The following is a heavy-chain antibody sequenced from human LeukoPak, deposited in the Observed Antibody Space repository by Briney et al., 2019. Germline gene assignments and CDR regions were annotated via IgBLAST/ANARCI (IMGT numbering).Heavy chain of an antibody. CDR1: GFTFSSYG. Sequence: QPGGSLRLSCAASGFTFSSYGMHWVRQAPGKGLEWVAFIRYDGSSKYYADSVKGRFTISRDNSKNTLYLQINSLRAEDTAVYYCAKGTLLKGTVDYWGQGTLVTVSS. CDR3: AKGTLLKGTVDY. J-gene: IGHJ4*02. CDR2: IRYDGSSK. V-gene: IGHV3-30*02. D-gene: IGHD1-1*01.